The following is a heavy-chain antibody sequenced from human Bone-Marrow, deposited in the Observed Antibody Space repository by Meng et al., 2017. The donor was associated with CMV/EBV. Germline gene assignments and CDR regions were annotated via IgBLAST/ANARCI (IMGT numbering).Heavy chain of an antibody. Sequence: SVKVSCKASGGTFSSYAINWVRQAPGQGLEWMGGIIPILGITNYAQKFQGRVTITADKSTSTAYMELSSLRSEDTAVYYCARDQGGRLGKNYYYYYGMDVWGQGTTVTVSS. J-gene: IGHJ6*02. CDR2: IIPILGIT. CDR1: GGTFSSYA. V-gene: IGHV1-69*10. D-gene: IGHD7-27*01. CDR3: ARDQGGRLGKNYYYYYGMDV.